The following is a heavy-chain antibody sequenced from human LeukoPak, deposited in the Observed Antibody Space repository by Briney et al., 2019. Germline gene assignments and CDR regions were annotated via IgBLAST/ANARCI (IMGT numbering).Heavy chain of an antibody. CDR1: GFSLTSGGEG. V-gene: IGHV2-5*02. J-gene: IGHJ4*02. CDR2: IYWDDDK. CDR3: AHTRHGATPTRLDF. D-gene: IGHD4/OR15-4a*01. Sequence: ESGPTLVKPTQTLTLTCSFSGFSLTSGGEGVAWIRQPPGKAPERLALIYWDDDKRFRPSLQNRLTVSKDTSKNQVVLSMTKMDPLDTGTYYCAHTRHGATPTRLDFWGQGILVVVS.